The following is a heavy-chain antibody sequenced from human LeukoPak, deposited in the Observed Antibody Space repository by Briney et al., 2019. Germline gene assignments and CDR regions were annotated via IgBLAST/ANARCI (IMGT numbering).Heavy chain of an antibody. Sequence: PGGSLRLSCAASGFTFSSYWMSWVRQAPGKGLEWVANIKKDGSEKYYVDSVKGRFTISRDNAKNSLYLQMNSLRAEDTAIYYCAKDMGYCSSATCYGLDYWGQGTLVTVSS. CDR3: AKDMGYCSSATCYGLDY. CDR1: GFTFSSYW. CDR2: IKKDGSEK. V-gene: IGHV3-7*03. J-gene: IGHJ4*02. D-gene: IGHD2-2*01.